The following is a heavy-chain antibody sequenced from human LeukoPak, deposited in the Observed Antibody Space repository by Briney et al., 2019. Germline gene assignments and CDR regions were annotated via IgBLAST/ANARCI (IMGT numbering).Heavy chain of an antibody. D-gene: IGHD3-10*01. V-gene: IGHV1-69*01. CDR3: ARDHEYAVYYGPYYMDV. CDR1: GGTFSSYA. Sequence: GASAKVSCKASGGTFSSYAISWVRQAPGQGLEWMGGIIPIFGTANYAQKFQGRVTITADESTSTAYMELSSLRSEDTAVYYCARDHEYAVYYGPYYMDVWGKGTTVTVSS. CDR2: IIPIFGTA. J-gene: IGHJ6*03.